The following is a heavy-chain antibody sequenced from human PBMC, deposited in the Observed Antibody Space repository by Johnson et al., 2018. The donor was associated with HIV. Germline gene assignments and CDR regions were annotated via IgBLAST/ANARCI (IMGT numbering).Heavy chain of an antibody. V-gene: IGHV3-20*04. CDR1: GFTFDDYG. CDR3: ARGDYYYYDTSGQFIAGAFDI. CDR2: INWNGGTT. Sequence: VQLVESGGGVVRPGGSLRLSCAAPGFTFDDYGMSWVRQAPGKGLEWVSGINWNGGTTGYADSVKGRCTISRDNDKNSLYLQMSSLRAEDTALYYCARGDYYYYDTSGQFIAGAFDIWGQGTMVTVSS. J-gene: IGHJ3*02. D-gene: IGHD3-22*01.